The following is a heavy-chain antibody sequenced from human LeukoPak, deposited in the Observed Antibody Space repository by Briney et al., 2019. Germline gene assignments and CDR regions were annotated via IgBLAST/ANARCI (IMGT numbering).Heavy chain of an antibody. J-gene: IGHJ5*02. V-gene: IGHV4-4*07. CDR3: SRGGANDL. D-gene: IGHD4/OR15-4a*01. CDR2: IFTGGST. Sequence: SETLPLTCTVSGGSITSDYWSWIRQPAGKGLEWIGRIFTGGSTSYNPSLKSRVTMSLDTSKNQFSLKLSSVTAADTAAYFCSRGGANDLWGQGTLVTVSS. CDR1: GGSITSDY.